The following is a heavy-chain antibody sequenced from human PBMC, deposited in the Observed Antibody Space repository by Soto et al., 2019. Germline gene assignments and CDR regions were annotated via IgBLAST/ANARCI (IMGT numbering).Heavy chain of an antibody. J-gene: IGHJ5*02. CDR1: GYTFTNHA. CDR3: ARMESFGSLNWFDP. V-gene: IGHV1-8*01. D-gene: IGHD5-18*01. Sequence: SVDVSFKYSGYTFTNHAVRWVRQATGQGLEWMGWMNPGSGDTGYAQKCQGRVTMTRDISIATAYMELNSLTSEDTAIYYCARMESFGSLNWFDPWGQGTLVTVS. CDR2: MNPGSGDT.